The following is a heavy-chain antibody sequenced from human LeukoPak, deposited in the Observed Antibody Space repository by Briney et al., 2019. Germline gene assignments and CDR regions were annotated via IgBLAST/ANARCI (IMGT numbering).Heavy chain of an antibody. J-gene: IGHJ5*02. CDR1: GFTFSSYA. CDR2: ISGSGGST. CDR3: AKDTVRGVIMGWFDP. V-gene: IGHV3-23*01. D-gene: IGHD3-10*01. Sequence: GGSLRLSCAASGFTFSSYAMSWVRQAPGKGLEWVSAISGSGGSTYYADSVKGRFTISRDNSKNTLYLQMNTLRAEDTAVYYCAKDTVRGVIMGWFDPWGQGTLVTVSS.